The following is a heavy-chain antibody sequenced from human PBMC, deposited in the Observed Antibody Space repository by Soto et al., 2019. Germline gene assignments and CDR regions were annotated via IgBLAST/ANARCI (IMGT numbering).Heavy chain of an antibody. CDR2: ISSSSSTI. CDR1: GFTFSSYS. D-gene: IGHD6-19*01. V-gene: IGHV3-48*04. CDR3: AREGIAVAFDI. J-gene: IGHJ3*02. Sequence: GGSPRLSCAASGFTFSSYSMNWVRQAPGKGLEWVSYISSSSSTIYYADSVKGRFTISRDNAKNSLYLQMNSLRAEDTAVYYCAREGIAVAFDILGQGTMVTVSS.